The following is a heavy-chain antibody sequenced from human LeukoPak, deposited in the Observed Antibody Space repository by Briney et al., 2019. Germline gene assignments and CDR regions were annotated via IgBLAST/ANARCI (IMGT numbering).Heavy chain of an antibody. D-gene: IGHD3-10*01. J-gene: IGHJ4*02. CDR2: ISYDGSNK. CDR1: GFTFSSYG. CDR3: AKDNHGSGVPDY. Sequence: GGSLRLSCAASGFTFSSYGMHWVRQAPGKGLEWVAVISYDGSNKYYADSVKGRFTISRDNSKNTLYLQMNSLRAEDTAVYYCAKDNHGSGVPDYWGQGTLVTVSS. V-gene: IGHV3-30*18.